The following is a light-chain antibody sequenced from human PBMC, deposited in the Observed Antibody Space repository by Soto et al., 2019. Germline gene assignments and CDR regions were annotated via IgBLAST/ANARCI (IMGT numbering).Light chain of an antibody. CDR1: SVSVSTSNY. CDR2: STN. V-gene: IGLV8-61*01. CDR3: VLYMGGGISG. J-gene: IGLJ2*01. Sequence: QAVVTQEPSFSVSPGGTVTLNCGLSSVSVSTSNYPSWYQETPGQAPRTIIYSTNTRSSGVPDRFSGSILGNKAALTITGAQADGEYDYCCVLYMGGGISGFGGGTKLTVL.